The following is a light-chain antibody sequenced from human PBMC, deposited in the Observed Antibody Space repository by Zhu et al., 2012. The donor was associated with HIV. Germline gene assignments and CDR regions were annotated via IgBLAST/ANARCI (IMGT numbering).Light chain of an antibody. Sequence: DIQMTQSPSTLSASVGDRVTITCRASQSIINWLAWYQQKPRKAPKLLIYKASNLESGVPSRFSGSGSGTEFTLTISGLQPDDFATYSCQQYNTYSRTFGQGTKVE. CDR1: QSIINW. CDR3: QQYNTYSRT. J-gene: IGKJ1*01. CDR2: KAS. V-gene: IGKV1-5*03.